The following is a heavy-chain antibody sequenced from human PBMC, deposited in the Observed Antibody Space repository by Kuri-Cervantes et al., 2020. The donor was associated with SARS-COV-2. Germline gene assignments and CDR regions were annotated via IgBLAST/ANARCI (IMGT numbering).Heavy chain of an antibody. D-gene: IGHD6-25*01. CDR2: IYSGGST. V-gene: IGHV3-53*01. J-gene: IGHJ4*02. Sequence: GGSLRLSCAASGFTVSSNYMSWVRQAPGKGLEWVSVIYSGGSTYYADSVKGRFTISRDNSKNTLYLQMNSLRAEDTAVYYCAKDNPHGSFDYWGQGTLVTVSS. CDR1: GFTVSSNY. CDR3: AKDNPHGSFDY.